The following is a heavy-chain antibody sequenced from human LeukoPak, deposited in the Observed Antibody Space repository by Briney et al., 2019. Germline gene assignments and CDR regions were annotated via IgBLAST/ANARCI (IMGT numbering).Heavy chain of an antibody. CDR2: ISSSSSYI. J-gene: IGHJ6*02. CDR1: GVTFSSYR. CDR3: ARDRSADIVVVVAANDYYYYYGMDV. V-gene: IGHV3-21*01. Sequence: GGALRLSCAVSGVTFSSYRMNWVRDAPGKGLEWVSSISSSSSYIYYADSVMGRFTISRDNEKNTLYVQMKSLRAEDTEVYCSARDRSADIVVVVAANDYYYYYGMDVWGQGTTVTVSS. D-gene: IGHD2-15*01.